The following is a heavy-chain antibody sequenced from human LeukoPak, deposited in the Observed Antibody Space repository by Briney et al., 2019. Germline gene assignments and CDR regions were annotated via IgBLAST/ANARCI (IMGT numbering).Heavy chain of an antibody. V-gene: IGHV4-4*07. CDR2: IYTSGRT. CDR3: VQDGPLRSDY. Sequence: PSETLSLICTVSGASINSHYWNWIRQPGGKGLEWIGRIYTSGRTKYNPSLKSRVTISVDKSKNQFSLNLTSVTAADTAMYYCVQDGPLRSDYWGQGTLVTVSS. J-gene: IGHJ4*02. CDR1: GASINSHY. D-gene: IGHD5/OR15-5a*01.